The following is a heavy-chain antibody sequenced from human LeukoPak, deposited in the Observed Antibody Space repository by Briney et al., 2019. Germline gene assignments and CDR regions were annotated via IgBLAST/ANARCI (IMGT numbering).Heavy chain of an antibody. D-gene: IGHD4-17*01. Sequence: GGSLRLSCAASGFTFSSYEMNWVRHAPGKGLEWVSYISSSGSTIYYADSVKGRFTLSRDNAKNSLYLQMNSLRAEDTAVYYCARVYGDGTFDYWGQGTLVTVSS. J-gene: IGHJ4*02. V-gene: IGHV3-48*03. CDR1: GFTFSSYE. CDR2: ISSSGSTI. CDR3: ARVYGDGTFDY.